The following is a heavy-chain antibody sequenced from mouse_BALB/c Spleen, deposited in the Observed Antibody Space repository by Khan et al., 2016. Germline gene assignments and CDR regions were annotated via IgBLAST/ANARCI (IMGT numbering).Heavy chain of an antibody. CDR3: ASMVTTYYFDY. V-gene: IGHV3-8*02. CDR2: ISYSGST. Sequence: EGQLQESGPSFVKPSQTLSLTCSVTGDPITSGYWNWTRKFPGIKLEYMGYISYSGSTYYNPSLKSRISITRDTSKNQYYLQLNSVTTEDIATYYCASMVTTYYFDYWGQGTTLTVSS. J-gene: IGHJ2*01. CDR1: GDPITSGY. D-gene: IGHD2-1*01.